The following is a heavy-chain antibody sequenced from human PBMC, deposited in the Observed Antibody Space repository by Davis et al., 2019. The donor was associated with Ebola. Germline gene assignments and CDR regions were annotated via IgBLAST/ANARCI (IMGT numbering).Heavy chain of an antibody. J-gene: IGHJ4*02. CDR2: VSHSERER. D-gene: IGHD3-3*01. V-gene: IGHV3-30*04. Sequence: GESLKISCAASGFIFRNYAMHWVRQAPGKGLEWVAVVSHSERERFYADSVKGRFTISRGNSENTLYLQMNSLTADDTAVYYCARAVFHEVLDYWGQGTPVTVSS. CDR1: GFIFRNYA. CDR3: ARAVFHEVLDY.